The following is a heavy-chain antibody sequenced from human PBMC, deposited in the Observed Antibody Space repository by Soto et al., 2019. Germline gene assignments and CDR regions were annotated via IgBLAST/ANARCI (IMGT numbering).Heavy chain of an antibody. CDR2: IYHSGST. CDR1: GGSIRSGGYS. V-gene: IGHV4-30-2*01. D-gene: IGHD5-18*01. CDR3: ARRGNSYGLQRSAFDI. J-gene: IGHJ3*02. Sequence: SETLSLTYAVSGGSIRSGGYSWSWIRQPPGKGLEWIGYIYHSGSTNYNPSLKSRVTISVDTSKNQFSLKLSSVTAADTAVYYCARRGNSYGLQRSAFDIWGQGTMVTVSS.